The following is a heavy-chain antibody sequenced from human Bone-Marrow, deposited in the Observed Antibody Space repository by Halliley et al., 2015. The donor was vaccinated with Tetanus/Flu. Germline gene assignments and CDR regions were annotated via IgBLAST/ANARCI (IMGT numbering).Heavy chain of an antibody. D-gene: IGHD7-27*01. V-gene: IGHV4-59*01. J-gene: IGHJ3*02. CDR3: ARGPNGDDSFDT. CDR1: GASISHYY. CDR2: VYKGGIS. Sequence: TLSLTCTVSGASISHYYWSWIRQPPGKGLEWIGYVYKGGISNHNPSLKSRVTMSVYTSKNQFSLNLTSVTAADTAMYYCARGPNGDDSFDTWGQGTIVTVPS.